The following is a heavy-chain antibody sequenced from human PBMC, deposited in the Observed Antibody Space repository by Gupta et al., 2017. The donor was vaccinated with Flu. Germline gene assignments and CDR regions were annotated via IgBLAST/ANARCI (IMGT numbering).Heavy chain of an antibody. CDR3: AIGIWTGTSLHYYFDY. Sequence: QVQLVQSGAEVREPGASVKVYCKASGFTFTDYALQWVRQAPGQRLECMVWINAGNGHTRYSQKFQARVTITRDTSANTAYMELSSLRSEDTAVYYCAIGIWTGTSLHYYFDYWGQGTLVAVSS. CDR2: INAGNGHT. CDR1: GFTFTDYA. D-gene: IGHD3/OR15-3a*01. V-gene: IGHV1-3*01. J-gene: IGHJ4*02.